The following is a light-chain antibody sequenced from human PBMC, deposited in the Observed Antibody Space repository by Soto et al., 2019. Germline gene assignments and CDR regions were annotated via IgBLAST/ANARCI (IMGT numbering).Light chain of an antibody. V-gene: IGKV1-27*01. CDR3: QEYNSAPLT. CDR2: TAS. J-gene: IGKJ4*01. CDR1: QAISND. Sequence: DIQMTQYPSSLSASVGDRVTLTCRASQAISNDLAWYQQKPGKAPKLLIYTASTLQSGVPSRFSGSGSGTDFTLTIYSLQPEDVATYYCQEYNSAPLTFGGGTKVEIK.